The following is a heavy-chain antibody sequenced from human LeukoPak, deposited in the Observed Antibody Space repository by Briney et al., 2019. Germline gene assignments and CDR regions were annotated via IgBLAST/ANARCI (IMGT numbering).Heavy chain of an antibody. CDR3: ARRIAAAGIRSHGWLWRSGHYFDY. Sequence: SETLSLTCTVSGGSISSSSYYWGWIRQPPGKGLEWIGSIYYSGITYYNPSLKSRVTISVETSKNQFSLKLSSVTAADTAVYYCARRIAAAGIRSHGWLWRSGHYFDYWGQGTLVTVSS. V-gene: IGHV4-39*01. CDR1: GGSISSSSYY. J-gene: IGHJ4*02. CDR2: IYYSGIT. D-gene: IGHD6-13*01.